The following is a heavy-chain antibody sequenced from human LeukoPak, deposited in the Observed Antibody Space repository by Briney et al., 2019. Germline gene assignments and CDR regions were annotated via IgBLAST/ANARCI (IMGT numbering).Heavy chain of an antibody. Sequence: ASVKVSCKASGYTFTSYYMHWVRQAPGQGLEWMGIINPSGGSTSYAQKFQGRVTMTRDTSISTAYMELSRLRSDDTAVYYCARAPDYYDSSGYYDQTHFDYWGQGTLVTVSS. J-gene: IGHJ4*02. CDR1: GYTFTSYY. V-gene: IGHV1-46*01. CDR2: INPSGGST. CDR3: ARAPDYYDSSGYYDQTHFDY. D-gene: IGHD3-22*01.